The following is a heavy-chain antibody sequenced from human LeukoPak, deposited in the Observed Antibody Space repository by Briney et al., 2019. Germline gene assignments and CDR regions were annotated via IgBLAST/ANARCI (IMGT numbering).Heavy chain of an antibody. V-gene: IGHV3-48*01. Sequence: GGSLRLSCVASGFTFSSDSMNWVRQAPGKGLEWVSYISSSSSTIYYADSVKGRFTISRDNAKNSLYLQMNSLRAEDTAVYYCARVTGGFYYYYGMDVWGQGNTVTVSS. CDR2: ISSSSSTI. CDR3: ARVTGGFYYYYGMDV. J-gene: IGHJ6*02. D-gene: IGHD7-27*01. CDR1: GFTFSSDS.